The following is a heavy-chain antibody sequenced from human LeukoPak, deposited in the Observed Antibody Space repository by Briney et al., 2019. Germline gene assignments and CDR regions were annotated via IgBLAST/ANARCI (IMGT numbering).Heavy chain of an antibody. CDR3: AEGIYGMDV. V-gene: IGHV3-9*01. J-gene: IGHJ6*02. CDR2: ISWNSGSI. Sequence: GRSLRLSCAASGFTFDDYAMHWVRQAPGKGLEWVSGISWNSGSIGYADSVKGRFTISRDNAKNSLYLQMNSLRAEDTALYYCAEGIYGMDVWGQGTTVTVSS. CDR1: GFTFDDYA.